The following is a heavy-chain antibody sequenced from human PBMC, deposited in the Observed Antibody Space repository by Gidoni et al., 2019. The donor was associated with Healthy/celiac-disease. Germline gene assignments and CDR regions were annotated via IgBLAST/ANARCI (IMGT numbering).Heavy chain of an antibody. CDR3: ARHFGVPPVRGVITGDDYYYGMDV. CDR1: GVSISSSSYY. V-gene: IGHV4-39*01. J-gene: IGHJ6*02. D-gene: IGHD3-10*01. CDR2: IYYSGST. Sequence: QLQLQESGPGLVKPSETLSLTCTVSGVSISSSSYYWGWIRQPPGKGLEWIGSIYYSGSTYYNPSLKSRVTISVDTSKNQFSLKLSSVTAADTAVYYCARHFGVPPVRGVITGDDYYYGMDVWGQGTTVTVSS.